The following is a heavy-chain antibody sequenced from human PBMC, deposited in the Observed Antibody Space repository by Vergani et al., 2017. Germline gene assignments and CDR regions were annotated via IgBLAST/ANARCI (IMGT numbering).Heavy chain of an antibody. CDR2: IGTAGDT. CDR1: GFTFSSYA. Sequence: VQLVESGGGVVQPGRSLRLSCAASGFTFSSYAMSWVRQAPGKGLEWVSAIGTAGDTYYPGSVKGRFTISRENAKNSLYLQMNSLRAGDTAVYYCARGQTGYSSEDAFDIWGQGTMVTVSS. J-gene: IGHJ3*02. D-gene: IGHD6-25*01. CDR3: ARGQTGYSSEDAFDI. V-gene: IGHV3-13*01.